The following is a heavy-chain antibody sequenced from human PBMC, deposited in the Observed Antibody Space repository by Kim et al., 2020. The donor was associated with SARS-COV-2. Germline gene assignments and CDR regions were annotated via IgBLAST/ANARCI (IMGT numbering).Heavy chain of an antibody. CDR1: GFTFSSYA. CDR2: ISYEGSDK. V-gene: IGHV3-30-3*01. D-gene: IGHD2-21*02. Sequence: GWSLRLSCAASGFTFSSYAMHWVRQAPGKGLEWVAVISYEGSDKHNADSVKGRFTISRDNSKNTLYLQMNSLRAEDTAVYYCARDYGGNSADYYFDYWGQGTLVTVSS. J-gene: IGHJ4*02. CDR3: ARDYGGNSADYYFDY.